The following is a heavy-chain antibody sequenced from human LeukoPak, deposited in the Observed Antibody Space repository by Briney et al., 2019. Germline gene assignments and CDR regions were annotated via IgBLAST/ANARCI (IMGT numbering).Heavy chain of an antibody. J-gene: IGHJ4*02. CDR1: GFTFSSYW. CDR3: ARTGYSSSWCDY. V-gene: IGHV3-74*01. CDR2: ISSDGSST. D-gene: IGHD6-13*01. Sequence: PGGSLRLSCAASGFTFSSYWMHWVRQAPGKGLVWVSRISSDGSSTTYADSVKGRFTISRDNAKNTLYLQMNSLRAEDTAVYYCARTGYSSSWCDYWGQGTLVTVSS.